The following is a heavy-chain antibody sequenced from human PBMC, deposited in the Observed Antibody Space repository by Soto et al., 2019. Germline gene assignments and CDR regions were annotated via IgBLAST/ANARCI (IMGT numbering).Heavy chain of an antibody. Sequence: GASVKVSCKASGYTFSSYYMHWVRQAPGQGLEWVGLINPGTGATTYAQKFQGRATMTSDTSTSTVYMELRSLTSEDTAVYYCARDHIAAADTYALDIWGQGTMDTVSS. J-gene: IGHJ3*02. CDR3: ARDHIAAADTYALDI. V-gene: IGHV1-46*01. CDR2: INPGTGAT. CDR1: GYTFSSYY. D-gene: IGHD6-25*01.